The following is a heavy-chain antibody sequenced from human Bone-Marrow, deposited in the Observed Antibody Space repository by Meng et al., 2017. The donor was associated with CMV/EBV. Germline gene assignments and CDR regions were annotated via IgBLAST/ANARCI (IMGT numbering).Heavy chain of an antibody. CDR1: GYTFTDYY. D-gene: IGHD4-23*01. CDR3: ARNGAYGGNDAFDI. CDR2: INPNNRAT. J-gene: IGHJ3*02. Sequence: ASVKVSCKASGYTFTDYYMHWVRQAPGQGFEWMGWINPNNRATKYAQKFQGRVTMTRDLSMSTAYMELSSLRSEDTAVYYCARNGAYGGNDAFDIWGQGTMVTVSS. V-gene: IGHV1-2*02.